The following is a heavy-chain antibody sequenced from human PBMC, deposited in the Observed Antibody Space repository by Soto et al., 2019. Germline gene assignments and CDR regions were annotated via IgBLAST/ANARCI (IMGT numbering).Heavy chain of an antibody. Sequence: LRLCCGASWFPFTMYSMHWVRQAPGKGLEWVSSISSTTNYIYYGDSMKGRFTISRDNAKNSLYLEMNSLRAEDTAVYYCARESEDLTSNFDYWGQGTLVTVSS. CDR1: WFPFTMYS. J-gene: IGHJ4*02. CDR2: ISSTTNYI. V-gene: IGHV3-21*06. CDR3: ARESEDLTSNFDY.